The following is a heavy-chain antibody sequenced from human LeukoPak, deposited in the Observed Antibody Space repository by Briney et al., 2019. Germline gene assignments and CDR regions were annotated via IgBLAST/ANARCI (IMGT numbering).Heavy chain of an antibody. V-gene: IGHV3-53*01. J-gene: IGHJ4*02. Sequence: GGSLRLSCAASGFTVSSNYMSWVRQAPGKGLEWVSVIYSGGSTYYADSVKGRFTISRDNSKNTLYLQMNSLGAEDTAVYYCASSSWQNEPFDYWGQGTLVTVSS. CDR3: ASSSWQNEPFDY. CDR2: IYSGGST. D-gene: IGHD6-13*01. CDR1: GFTVSSNY.